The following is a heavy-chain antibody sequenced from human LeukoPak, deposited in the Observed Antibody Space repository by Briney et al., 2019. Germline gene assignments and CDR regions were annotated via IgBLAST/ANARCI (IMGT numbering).Heavy chain of an antibody. D-gene: IGHD6-13*01. CDR1: GFTFSSYS. J-gene: IGHJ4*02. V-gene: IGHV3-21*01. Sequence: GGSLRLSCAASGFTFSSYSMNWVRQAPGKGLEWVSSISSSSSYMYYADSVKGRFTISRDNAKNSLYLQMNSLRAEDTAVYYCAKDRRIAAAVYWGQGTLVTVSS. CDR3: AKDRRIAAAVY. CDR2: ISSSSSYM.